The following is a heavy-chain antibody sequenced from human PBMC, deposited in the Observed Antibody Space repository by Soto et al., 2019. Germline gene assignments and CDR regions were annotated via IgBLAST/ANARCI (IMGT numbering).Heavy chain of an antibody. CDR2: IYYSGST. Sequence: SETLSLTCTVSGGSISSGGYYWSWIRQHPGKGLEWIGYIYYSGSTYYNPSLKSRVTISVDTSKNQFSLKLSSVTAADTAVYYCASNDFWSGKKQNDAFDIWGQGTMVTVSS. D-gene: IGHD3-3*01. V-gene: IGHV4-31*03. CDR3: ASNDFWSGKKQNDAFDI. CDR1: GGSISSGGYY. J-gene: IGHJ3*02.